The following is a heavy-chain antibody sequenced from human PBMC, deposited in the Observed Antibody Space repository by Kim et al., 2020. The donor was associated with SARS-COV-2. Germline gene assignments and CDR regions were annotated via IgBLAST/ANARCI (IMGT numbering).Heavy chain of an antibody. CDR2: IYYSGST. CDR1: GGSISSSSYY. Sequence: SETLSLTCTVSGGSISSSSYYWGWIRQPPGKGLEWIGSIYYSGSTYYNPSLKSRVTISVDTSKNQFSLKLSSVTAADTAVYYCAPTMVRGVIYYYYGMDVWGQGTTVTVSS. CDR3: APTMVRGVIYYYYGMDV. J-gene: IGHJ6*02. D-gene: IGHD3-10*01. V-gene: IGHV4-39*01.